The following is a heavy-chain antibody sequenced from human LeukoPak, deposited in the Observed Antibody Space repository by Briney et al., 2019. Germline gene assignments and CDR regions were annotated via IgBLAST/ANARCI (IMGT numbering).Heavy chain of an antibody. CDR3: ARDDYGSGSWNDY. CDR2: ISSSSSYI. D-gene: IGHD3-10*01. CDR1: GFTFSSYS. Sequence: GGSLRLSCAASGFTFSSYSMNWVRQAPGKGLEWVSSISSSSSYIYYADSVKGRFTISRDNAKNSLYLQMNSLRAEDTALYYCARDDYGSGSWNDYWGQGTLVTVSS. J-gene: IGHJ4*02. V-gene: IGHV3-21*04.